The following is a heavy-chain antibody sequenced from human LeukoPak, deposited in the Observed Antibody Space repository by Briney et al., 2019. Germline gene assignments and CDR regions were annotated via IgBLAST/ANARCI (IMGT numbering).Heavy chain of an antibody. V-gene: IGHV5-51*01. CDR1: GYRFTIYW. J-gene: IGHJ4*02. CDR3: WRRTNWEYYFDY. D-gene: IGHD1-26*01. CDR2: IYPGDSDI. Sequence: GESLKISCKGSGYRFTIYWIGWVRQMPGRGLEWIGIIYPGDSDIRYSPSFQGQVNISADKSISTAYLQWSSLKASDTAMYYCWRRTNWEYYFDYWGQGTLVTVSS.